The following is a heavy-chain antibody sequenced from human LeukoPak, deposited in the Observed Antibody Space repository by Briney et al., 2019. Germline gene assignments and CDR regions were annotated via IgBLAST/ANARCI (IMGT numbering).Heavy chain of an antibody. CDR1: GYTFTGYY. CDR2: INPNSGGT. CDR3: ARESHYDFWSGYPDPDYYYGMDV. Sequence: ASVKVSCKASGYTFTGYYMHWVRQAPGQGLEWMGWINPNSGGTNYAQKFQGRVTMTRDTSISTAYMELSRLRSDDTAVYYCARESHYDFWSGYPDPDYYYGMDVWGQGTTVTVSS. J-gene: IGHJ6*02. V-gene: IGHV1-2*02. D-gene: IGHD3-3*01.